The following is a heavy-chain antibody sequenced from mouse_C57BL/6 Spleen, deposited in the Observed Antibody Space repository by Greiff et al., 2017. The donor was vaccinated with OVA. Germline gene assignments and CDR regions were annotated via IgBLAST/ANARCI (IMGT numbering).Heavy chain of an antibody. V-gene: IGHV1-55*01. CDR1: GYTFTSYW. J-gene: IGHJ2*01. CDR2: IYPGSGST. D-gene: IGHD1-1*02. CDR3: ARYGGSFFDY. Sequence: QVQLKESGAELVKPGASVKMSCKASGYTFTSYWITWVKQRPGQGLEWIGDIYPGSGSTNYNEKFKSKATLTVDTSSSTAYMQLSSLTSEDSAVYYCARYGGSFFDYWGKGTTLTVSS.